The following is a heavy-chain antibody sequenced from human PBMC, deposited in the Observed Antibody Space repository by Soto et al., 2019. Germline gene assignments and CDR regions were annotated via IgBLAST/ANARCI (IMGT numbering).Heavy chain of an antibody. Sequence: KSSETLSLTCTVSGGSISSGDYYWSWIRQPPGKGLEWIGYIYYSGSTYYNPSLKSRVTISVDTSKNQFSLKLSSVTAADTAVYYCARVPIVVVVAATRGNWFDPWGQGTLVTVSS. CDR3: ARVPIVVVVAATRGNWFDP. CDR1: GGSISSGDYY. D-gene: IGHD2-15*01. CDR2: IYYSGST. J-gene: IGHJ5*02. V-gene: IGHV4-30-4*01.